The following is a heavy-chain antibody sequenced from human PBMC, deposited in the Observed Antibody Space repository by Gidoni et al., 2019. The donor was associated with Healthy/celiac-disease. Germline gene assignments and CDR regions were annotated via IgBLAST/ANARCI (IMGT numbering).Heavy chain of an antibody. D-gene: IGHD3-9*01. J-gene: IGHJ4*02. CDR1: GFTFNCCT. Sequence: EVQLVESGGGLVKPGGSLRLSCVASGFTFNCCTMNWVRQAPGKGLEWVSSITSSSSYIYYADSGKGRFTISRDNAKNSLYLQMNSLRAEDTAVYYCASYDILTDSLDYWGQGTLVTVSS. CDR2: ITSSSSYI. CDR3: ASYDILTDSLDY. V-gene: IGHV3-21*01.